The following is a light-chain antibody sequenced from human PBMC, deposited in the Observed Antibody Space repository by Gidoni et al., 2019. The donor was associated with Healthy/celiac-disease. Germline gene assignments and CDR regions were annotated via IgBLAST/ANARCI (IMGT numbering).Light chain of an antibody. CDR2: GAS. CDR3: QQYNNWPPYT. Sequence: EIVMTQSPATLSVSPGERATLSCSASQSVSSNLAWYQQKPGQAPGLLIYGASTRATGIPARFSGSGSGTEFTLTISSLQSEDFAVYYCQQYNNWPPYTFGQGTKLEIK. J-gene: IGKJ2*01. CDR1: QSVSSN. V-gene: IGKV3-15*01.